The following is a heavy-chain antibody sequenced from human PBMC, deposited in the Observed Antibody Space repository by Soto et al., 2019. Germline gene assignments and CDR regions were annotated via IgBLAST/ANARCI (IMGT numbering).Heavy chain of an antibody. Sequence: QVQLVQSGAEVKKPGSSVKVSCKASGGTFSSYAISWVRQAPGQGLEWMGGIIPIFGTANYAQKFQGRVTITADESTSTAYMELSSLRSEDTAVYYCATRITSCGVVTPRDYYYGMDVGGQGTRVTVSS. J-gene: IGHJ6*02. CDR1: GGTFSSYA. CDR3: ATRITSCGVVTPRDYYYGMDV. D-gene: IGHD3-3*01. CDR2: IIPIFGTA. V-gene: IGHV1-69*01.